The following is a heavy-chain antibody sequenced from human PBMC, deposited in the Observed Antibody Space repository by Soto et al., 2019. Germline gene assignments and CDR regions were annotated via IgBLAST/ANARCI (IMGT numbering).Heavy chain of an antibody. J-gene: IGHJ6*04. D-gene: IGHD4-4*01. CDR1: GFTFSSYA. CDR3: ARVGEPTVTFSGMDV. Sequence: PGGSLRLSCAASGFTFSSYAMHWVRQAPGKGLEYVSAISSNGGSTYYANSVKGRFTISRDNSKNTLYLQMGSLRAEDMAVYYCARVGEPTVTFSGMDVWGKGTTVTVSS. V-gene: IGHV3-64*01. CDR2: ISSNGGST.